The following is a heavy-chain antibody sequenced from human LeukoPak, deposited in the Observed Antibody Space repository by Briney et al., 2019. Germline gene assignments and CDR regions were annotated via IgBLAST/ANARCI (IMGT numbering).Heavy chain of an antibody. D-gene: IGHD2-21*01. V-gene: IGHV4-59*01. J-gene: IGHJ6*03. CDR3: VRQYSGDYYNYYTHV. CDR2: IYYSGST. CDR1: GGSISSYY. Sequence: SETLSLTCTFSGGSISSYYWSWIRQPPGKGLEWIGYIYYSGSTNYNPSLKSRVTISVDTSKNQFSLKLISVTAADTAVYYCVRQYSGDYYNYYTHVWGKGTTVTVSS.